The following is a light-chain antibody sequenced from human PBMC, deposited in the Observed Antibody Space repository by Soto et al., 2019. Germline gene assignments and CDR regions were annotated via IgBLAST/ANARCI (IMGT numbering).Light chain of an antibody. Sequence: EIVLAQSPGTLSLSPGESATLSCRASQSVDGYLAWYQQKPGQAPRLLIYGASTRATGVTARFRGGGSGTEFTLTISSLQSEDSAVYYCQQYHKWPPITFGQGTRLAIK. CDR1: QSVDGY. J-gene: IGKJ5*01. CDR2: GAS. CDR3: QQYHKWPPIT. V-gene: IGKV3-15*01.